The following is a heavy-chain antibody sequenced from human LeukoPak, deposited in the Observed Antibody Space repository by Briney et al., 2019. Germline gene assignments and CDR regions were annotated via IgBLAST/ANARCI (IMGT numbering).Heavy chain of an antibody. CDR3: ARELGVSRAFDI. CDR1: GFNLNDYY. Sequence: KPRGSPRLSCVGSGFNLNDYYMAWICQTPGKGLQRVSYMRRGSDYKAYEDSVKGRFTISRDNGKNSLYLQMNSLTAEDTAVYYCARELGVSRAFDICGQGTMVTVSS. J-gene: IGHJ3*02. V-gene: IGHV3-11*05. D-gene: IGHD6-6*01. CDR2: MRRGSDYK.